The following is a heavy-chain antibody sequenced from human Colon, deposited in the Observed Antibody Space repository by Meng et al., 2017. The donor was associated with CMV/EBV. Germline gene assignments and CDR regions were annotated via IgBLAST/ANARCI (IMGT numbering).Heavy chain of an antibody. CDR3: TSVPIGGYTGYDSRFFDY. CDR1: FPNAW. J-gene: IGHJ4*02. CDR2: IKSEIDGGTT. D-gene: IGHD5-12*01. V-gene: IGHV3-15*01. Sequence: FPNAWMSWVRQAPGKGLEWVARIKSEIDGGTTDYAASVKGRFTISRDDSKNTLYLEMKSLKTEDTATYYCTSVPIGGYTGYDSRFFDYWGQGTLVTVSS.